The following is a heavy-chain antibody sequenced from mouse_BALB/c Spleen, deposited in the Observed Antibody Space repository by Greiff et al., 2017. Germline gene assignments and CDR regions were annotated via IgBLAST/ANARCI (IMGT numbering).Heavy chain of an antibody. V-gene: IGHV14-3*02. CDR1: GFNIKDTY. D-gene: IGHD2-14*01. J-gene: IGHJ3*01. Sequence: VQLKQSGAELVKPGASVKLSCTASGFNIKDTYMHWVKQRPEQGLEWIGRIDPANGNTKYDPKFQGKATITADTSSNTAYLQLSSLTSEDTAVYYCTRAYYRYDVAYWGQGTLVTVSA. CDR3: TRAYYRYDVAY. CDR2: IDPANGNT.